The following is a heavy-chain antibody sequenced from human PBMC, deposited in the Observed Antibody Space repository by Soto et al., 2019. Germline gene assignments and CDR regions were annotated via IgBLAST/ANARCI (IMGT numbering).Heavy chain of an antibody. J-gene: IGHJ5*02. D-gene: IGHD4-17*01. V-gene: IGHV4-59*08. Sequence: SQTLSLTCTVAGGSISSYYWSWIRQPPGKGLEWIGYIYYSGSTNYNPSLKSRVTISVDTSKNQFSLKLSSVTAADTAVYYCASLTTVTTYNWFDPWGQGTLVTVSS. CDR2: IYYSGST. CDR1: GGSISSYY. CDR3: ASLTTVTTYNWFDP.